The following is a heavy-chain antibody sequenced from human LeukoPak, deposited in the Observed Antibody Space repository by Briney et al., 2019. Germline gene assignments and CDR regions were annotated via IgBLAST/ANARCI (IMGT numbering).Heavy chain of an antibody. CDR3: APLAVADNSFDY. CDR1: GFTFSGYA. CDR2: VGTSGST. D-gene: IGHD6-19*01. Sequence: GGSLRLSCEASGFTFSGYAMNWVRQAPGKGLEWVSAVGTSGSTYYADSVKGRFTISRDNSKNTLYLQMNSLRAEDTAVYYCAPLAVADNSFDYWGQGTLVTVSS. V-gene: IGHV3-23*01. J-gene: IGHJ4*02.